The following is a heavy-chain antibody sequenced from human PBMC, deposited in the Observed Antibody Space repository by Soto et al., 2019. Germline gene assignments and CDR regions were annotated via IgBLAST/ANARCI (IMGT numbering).Heavy chain of an antibody. V-gene: IGHV4-39*01. Sequence: PSETLSLTCTVSGVSISSSSYHWGWIRQPPGKGLEWIGSIHYSGNTYYNPSLKSRVSMSVDTSKNQFSLNLSSVTAADTAVYYCARHGRDEAQSPNSWFDPWGQGALVTVSS. CDR3: ARHGRDEAQSPNSWFDP. J-gene: IGHJ5*02. CDR1: GVSISSSSYH. CDR2: IHYSGNT.